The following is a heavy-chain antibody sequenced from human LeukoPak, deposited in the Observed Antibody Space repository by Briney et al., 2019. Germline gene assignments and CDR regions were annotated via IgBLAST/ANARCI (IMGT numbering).Heavy chain of an antibody. CDR1: GGTFSSYA. J-gene: IGHJ6*02. V-gene: IGHV1-69*13. Sequence: ASVTVSCKASGGTFSSYAISWVRQAPGQGLEWMGGIIPIFGTANYAQKFQGRVTITADESTSTAYMELSSLRSEDTAVYYCARDNIPSYYYGSGSYHHYGMDVWGQGTTVTVSS. D-gene: IGHD3-10*01. CDR2: IIPIFGTA. CDR3: ARDNIPSYYYGSGSYHHYGMDV.